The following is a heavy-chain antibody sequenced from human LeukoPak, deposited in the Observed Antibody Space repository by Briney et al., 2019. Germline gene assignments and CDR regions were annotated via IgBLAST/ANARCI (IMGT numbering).Heavy chain of an antibody. V-gene: IGHV3-9*01. J-gene: IGHJ3*02. D-gene: IGHD6-19*01. CDR1: GFTFDDYA. Sequence: GGSLRLSCAASGFTFDDYAMHWGRQAPGKGLDWVSGISWNSGSIGYADSVKGRFTISRDNAKNSLYLQMNSLRAEDTALYYCAKDLSSGWYGDAFDIWGQGTMVTVSS. CDR3: AKDLSSGWYGDAFDI. CDR2: ISWNSGSI.